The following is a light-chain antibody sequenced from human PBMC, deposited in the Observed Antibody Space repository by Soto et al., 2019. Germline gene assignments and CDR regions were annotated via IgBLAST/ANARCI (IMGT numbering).Light chain of an antibody. Sequence: DSQMTQYPSTLSASVGDRVTITCRASQSISSWLAWYQQKPVKAPKLLISKASTLQSGVPPRFSGSGSGTEFTLTISSLQPDDFATYYCQQYESYPMTFGGGTKVEIK. V-gene: IGKV1-5*03. CDR2: KAS. CDR3: QQYESYPMT. CDR1: QSISSW. J-gene: IGKJ4*01.